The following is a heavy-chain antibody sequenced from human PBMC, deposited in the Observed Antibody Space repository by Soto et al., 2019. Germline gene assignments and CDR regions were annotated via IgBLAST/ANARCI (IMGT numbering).Heavy chain of an antibody. CDR3: AREDKYGAGSYCWWV. J-gene: IGHJ4*02. D-gene: IGHD3-10*01. CDR1: GGTFSSYA. Sequence: QVQLVQSGAEVKKPGSSVKVSCKASGGTFSSYAISWVRQAPGQGLEWMGGIIPIFGTANYAQKFQGRVTITADESTSTAYMELSSLRSEDTAVYSCAREDKYGAGSYCWWVWGQGTLVTVSS. CDR2: IIPIFGTA. V-gene: IGHV1-69*01.